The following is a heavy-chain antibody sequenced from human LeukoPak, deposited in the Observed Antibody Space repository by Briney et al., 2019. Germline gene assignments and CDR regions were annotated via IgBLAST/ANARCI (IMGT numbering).Heavy chain of an antibody. V-gene: IGHV1-8*01. J-gene: IGHJ6*03. CDR3: AASTYYPDYYYYYMDA. CDR2: MNPNSGNT. D-gene: IGHD4-11*01. CDR1: GYTFTSYD. Sequence: ASVKVSCKASGYTFTSYDINWVRQATGQGLEWMGWMNPNSGNTGYAQKFQGRVTMTRNTSISTAYMELSRLRSDDTAVYYCAASTYYPDYYYYYMDAWGKGTTVTVSS.